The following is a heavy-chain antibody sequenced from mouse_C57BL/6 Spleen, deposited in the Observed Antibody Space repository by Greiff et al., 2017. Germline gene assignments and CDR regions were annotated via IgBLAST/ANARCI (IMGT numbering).Heavy chain of an antibody. CDR3: ARMGAYGSIHY. V-gene: IGHV1-85*01. CDR1: GYTFTSYD. CDR2: FYPRDGST. Sequence: VQLQESGPELVKPGASVKLSCKASGYTFTSYDINWVKQRPGKGLEWIGWFYPRDGSTKYNEKFKGKATLTVDTSTSTVYMELHSLTSEDSAVYFCARMGAYGSIHYWGQGTTLTVSS. D-gene: IGHD1-1*01. J-gene: IGHJ2*01.